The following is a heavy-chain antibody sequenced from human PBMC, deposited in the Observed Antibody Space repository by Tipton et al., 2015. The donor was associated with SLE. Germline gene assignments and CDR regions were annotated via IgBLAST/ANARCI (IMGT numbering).Heavy chain of an antibody. CDR3: ARVLGSRYCTNGVCTSPYFFYYSMDV. J-gene: IGHJ6*03. V-gene: IGHV4-59*11. CDR1: GASISSHY. Sequence: LRLSCSVSGASISSHYWTWIRQPPGKGLEWIGYISDSGITNYNPSLKNRVAISIDTSKNQFSLNLSSVTAADTALYYCARVLGSRYCTNGVCTSPYFFYYSMDVWGRGTSVTVSS. CDR2: ISDSGIT. D-gene: IGHD2-8*01.